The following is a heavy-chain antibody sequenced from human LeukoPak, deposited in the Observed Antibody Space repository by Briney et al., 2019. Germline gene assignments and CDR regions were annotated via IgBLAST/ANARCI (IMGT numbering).Heavy chain of an antibody. J-gene: IGHJ6*02. CDR3: ADSSSWYYYGMDV. CDR2: IYYSGST. CDR1: GGSISSSSYS. Sequence: PSETLSLTCTVSGGSISSSSYSWGWIRQPPGKGLEWIGSIYYSGSTYYNPSLKSRVTISVDTSKNQFSLKLSSVTAADTAVYYCADSSSWYYYGMDVWGQGTTVTVSS. D-gene: IGHD6-13*01. V-gene: IGHV4-39*01.